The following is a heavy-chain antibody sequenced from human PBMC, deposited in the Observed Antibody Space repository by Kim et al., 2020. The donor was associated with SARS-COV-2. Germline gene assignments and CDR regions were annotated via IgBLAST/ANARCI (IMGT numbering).Heavy chain of an antibody. CDR2: IIPIFGTA. Sequence: SVKVSCKASGGTFSSYAISWVRQAPGQGLEWMGGIIPIFGTANYAQKFQGRVTITADESTSTAYMELSSLRSEDTAVYYCARVGAPPYYGSGSYYNGGRDATYYYYGMDVWGQGTTVTVSS. CDR3: ARVGAPPYYGSGSYYNGGRDATYYYYGMDV. CDR1: GGTFSSYA. D-gene: IGHD3-10*01. J-gene: IGHJ6*02. V-gene: IGHV1-69*13.